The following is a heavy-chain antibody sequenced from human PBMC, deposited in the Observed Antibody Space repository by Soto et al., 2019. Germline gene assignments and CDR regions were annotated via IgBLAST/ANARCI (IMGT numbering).Heavy chain of an antibody. V-gene: IGHV4-59*01. Sequence: SETLSLTCTVSGGSISSYYWSWIRQPPGKGLEWIGYIYYSGTTNYNPSLKSRVTISVDTSKNQFSLKLSSVTAADTAVYYCARYSGRYSYNWFDPWGPGTLVTVSS. CDR3: ARYSGRYSYNWFDP. CDR1: GGSISSYY. J-gene: IGHJ5*02. CDR2: IYYSGTT. D-gene: IGHD1-26*01.